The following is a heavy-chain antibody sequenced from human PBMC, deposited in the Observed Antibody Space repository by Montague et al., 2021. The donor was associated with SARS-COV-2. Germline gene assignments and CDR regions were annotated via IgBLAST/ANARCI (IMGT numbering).Heavy chain of an antibody. CDR1: DGSFSDYS. Sequence: SETLSLTCAVYDGSFSDYSWTWIRQPPGKGLEWIGEINHRGSTNYNPFLKSRVTISVDTSKNQFSLKMTSVTAADTAVYYCARGRQHINMVVVVVTGGEYYFDXWGQGTLVAVSS. D-gene: IGHD3-22*01. CDR3: ARGRQHINMVVVVVTGGEYYFDX. V-gene: IGHV4-34*01. J-gene: IGHJ4*02. CDR2: INHRGST.